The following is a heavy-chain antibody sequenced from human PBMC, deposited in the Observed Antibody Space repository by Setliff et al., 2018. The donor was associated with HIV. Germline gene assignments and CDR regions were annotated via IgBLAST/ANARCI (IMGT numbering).Heavy chain of an antibody. V-gene: IGHV1-46*01. J-gene: IGHJ4*02. D-gene: IGHD6-19*01. CDR1: GYIFTDYY. Sequence: ASVKVSCNASGYIFTDYYLHWVRQAPGQGLEWMGVINPYGGAADFAQRFRDRLAMTTDTSTSTVFLELSSLRSEDTAVYYCARVPYSSGYWGQGTLVTVS. CDR2: INPYGGAA. CDR3: ARVPYSSGY.